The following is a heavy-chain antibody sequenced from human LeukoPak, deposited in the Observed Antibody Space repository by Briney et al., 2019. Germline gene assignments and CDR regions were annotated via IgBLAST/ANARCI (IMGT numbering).Heavy chain of an antibody. CDR3: ARKTTFKVRGVLKTKYYYYGMDV. CDR1: GYSISSGYY. V-gene: IGHV4-38-2*02. CDR2: IFLSGST. Sequence: PSETLSLTCTVSGYSISSGYYWGWIRQPPGKGLEWIGSIFLSGSTYYNPSLKRRVPKPVDPSRTQFSLKLSPVTAPDTAVYYCARKTTFKVRGVLKTKYYYYGMDVWGQGTTVTVSS. D-gene: IGHD3-10*01. J-gene: IGHJ6*02.